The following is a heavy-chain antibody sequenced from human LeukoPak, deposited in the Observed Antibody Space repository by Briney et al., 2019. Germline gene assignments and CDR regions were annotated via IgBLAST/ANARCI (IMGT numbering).Heavy chain of an antibody. CDR3: ARVIQDTVTTI. V-gene: IGHV4-34*01. CDR2: INHSGST. Sequence: PSETLSLTCAVYGGSFSGYYWSWIRQPPGKGLEWIGEINHSGSTNYNPSLKSRVTISVDTSKNQFSLKLSSVTAADTAVYYCARVIQDTVTTIWGQGTLVTVS. J-gene: IGHJ4*02. CDR1: GGSFSGYY. D-gene: IGHD4-11*01.